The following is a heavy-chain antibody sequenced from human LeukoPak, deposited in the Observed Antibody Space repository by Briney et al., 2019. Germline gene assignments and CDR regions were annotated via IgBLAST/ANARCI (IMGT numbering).Heavy chain of an antibody. CDR3: ARAYYYDSSGYYYGGEFDY. D-gene: IGHD3-22*01. CDR1: GGSISSYY. CDR2: IYYSGST. V-gene: IGHV4-59*01. J-gene: IGHJ4*02. Sequence: SETLSLTCTVSGGSISSYYWSWIRQPPGKGLEWIGYIYYSGSTNYNPSLKSRVTISVGTSKNQFSLKLSSVTAADTAVYYCARAYYYDSSGYYYGGEFDYWGQGALVTVSS.